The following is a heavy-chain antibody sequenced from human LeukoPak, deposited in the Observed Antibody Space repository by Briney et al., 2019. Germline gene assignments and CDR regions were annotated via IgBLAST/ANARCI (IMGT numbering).Heavy chain of an antibody. J-gene: IGHJ3*02. D-gene: IGHD3-22*01. CDR1: GYTFTSYD. Sequence: GASVKVSCKASGYTFTSYDINWVRQATGQGLEWMGWMNPNSGNTGYAQKLQGRITMTTDTSTGTAYMELRSLRSDDTAVYYCARERGGIPTIVVDTPYEAFDIWGQGTMVTVSS. CDR2: MNPNSGNT. CDR3: ARERGGIPTIVVDTPYEAFDI. V-gene: IGHV1-8*01.